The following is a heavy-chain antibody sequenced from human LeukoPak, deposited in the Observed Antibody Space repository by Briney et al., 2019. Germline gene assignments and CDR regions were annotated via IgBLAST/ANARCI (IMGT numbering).Heavy chain of an antibody. Sequence: GGSLRLSCAASGFTFNNYAMNWVRQAPGKGLEWVSSISGGGETTYYADSAKGRFTISRDNSQNTLYLQMNSLRAEDTAVYYCARDYADYVGYFFFDYRGQGTLVTVS. V-gene: IGHV3-23*01. CDR3: ARDYADYVGYFFFDY. D-gene: IGHD4-17*01. J-gene: IGHJ4*02. CDR1: GFTFNNYA. CDR2: ISGGGETT.